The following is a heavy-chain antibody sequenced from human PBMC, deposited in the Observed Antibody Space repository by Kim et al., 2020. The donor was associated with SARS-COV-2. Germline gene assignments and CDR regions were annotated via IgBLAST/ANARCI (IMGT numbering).Heavy chain of an antibody. CDR3: ARDGHCGGRCHAFDI. V-gene: IGHV3-48*03. D-gene: IGHD2-15*01. CDR1: GFTFSSYE. CDR2: ISSSGSTI. Sequence: GGSLRLSCAASGFTFSSYEMNWVRQAPGKGLEWVSYISSSGSTIYYADSVKGRFTISRDNAKNSLYLQMNSLRAEDTAVYYCARDGHCGGRCHAFDIWGQGTMVTVSS. J-gene: IGHJ3*02.